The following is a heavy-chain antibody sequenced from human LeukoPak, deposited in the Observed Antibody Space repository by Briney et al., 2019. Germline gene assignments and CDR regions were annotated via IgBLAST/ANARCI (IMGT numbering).Heavy chain of an antibody. D-gene: IGHD5-18*01. CDR2: IYYSGST. Sequence: SETLSLTCSVSGVSISSSFYYFGWIRQPPGKGLEWIGSIYYSGSTYYNPSLKSRVTISVDASKSQFSLKLNSVTAADKAVYYCTGCRYTYGCFDSWGQGTVVTVSS. V-gene: IGHV4-39*07. CDR3: TGCRYTYGCFDS. CDR1: GVSISSSFYY. J-gene: IGHJ4*02.